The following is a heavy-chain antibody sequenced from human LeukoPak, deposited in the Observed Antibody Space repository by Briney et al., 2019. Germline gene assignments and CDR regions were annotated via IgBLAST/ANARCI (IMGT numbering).Heavy chain of an antibody. CDR3: ATGGTYSLLDY. D-gene: IGHD1-26*01. CDR1: GYMLTELS. J-gene: IGHJ4*02. Sequence: ASVKVSFTVSGYMLTELSMHWVRQAPGKGLEYMGGFDPGNGETIYAQKFQGRLTTTEDTSTDTAYMELSSLTSEDTAVYYCATGGTYSLLDYWGQGTLVTVSS. V-gene: IGHV1-24*01. CDR2: FDPGNGET.